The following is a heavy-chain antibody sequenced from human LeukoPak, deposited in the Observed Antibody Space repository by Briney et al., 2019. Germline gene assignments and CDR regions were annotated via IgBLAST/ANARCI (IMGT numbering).Heavy chain of an antibody. Sequence: PGGSLRLSCAASGFTFSSYSMNWVRQAPGKGLEWVSSISSSSSYIYYADSVKGRFTISRDNAKNSLYLQMNSLRAEDTAVYYCARDLYCSSTSCYFSRREALYYWGQRILVTVSS. J-gene: IGHJ4*02. CDR1: GFTFSSYS. V-gene: IGHV3-21*01. CDR2: ISSSSSYI. CDR3: ARDLYCSSTSCYFSRREALYY. D-gene: IGHD2-2*01.